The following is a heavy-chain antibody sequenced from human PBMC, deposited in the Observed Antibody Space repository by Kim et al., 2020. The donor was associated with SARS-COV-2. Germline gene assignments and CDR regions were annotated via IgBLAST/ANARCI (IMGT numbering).Heavy chain of an antibody. CDR3: ARGCRRYFDWSRNYGMDV. CDR2: INHSGST. D-gene: IGHD3-9*01. J-gene: IGHJ6*02. Sequence: SKTLSLTCAVYGGSFSGYYWSWIRQPPGKGLEWIGEINHSGSTNYNPSLKSRVTISVDTSKNQFSLKLSSVTAADTAVYYCARGCRRYFDWSRNYGMDVWGQGTTVTVSS. V-gene: IGHV4-34*01. CDR1: GGSFSGYY.